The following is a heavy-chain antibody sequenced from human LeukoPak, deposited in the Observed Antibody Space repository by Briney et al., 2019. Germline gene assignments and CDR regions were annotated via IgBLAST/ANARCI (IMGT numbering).Heavy chain of an antibody. J-gene: IGHJ4*02. CDR1: GFTVNSNY. V-gene: IGHV3-66*01. Sequence: GGSLRLSCEGSGFTVNSNYMSWVRQAPGKGLDWVSIIYRAGTTYYADSVKGRFTISRDNSQNTLYLQMNSLRAEDTAVYYCAKEAYSSSPADYWGQGTLVTVSS. CDR3: AKEAYSSSPADY. CDR2: IYRAGTT. D-gene: IGHD6-13*01.